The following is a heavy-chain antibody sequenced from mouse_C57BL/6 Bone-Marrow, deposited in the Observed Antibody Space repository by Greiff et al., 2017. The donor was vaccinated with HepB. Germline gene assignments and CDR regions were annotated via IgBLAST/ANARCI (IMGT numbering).Heavy chain of an antibody. D-gene: IGHD1-1*01. J-gene: IGHJ3*01. V-gene: IGHV1-78*01. Sequence: QVQLQQSDAELVKPGASVKISCKVSGYTFTDHTIHWMKQRPEQGLEWIGYIYPRDGSTKYNEKFKGKATLTADKSSSTAYMQLNSLTSEDSAVYFCARGWIYYYGPAWFAYWGQGTLVTVSA. CDR3: ARGWIYYYGPAWFAY. CDR1: GYTFTDHT. CDR2: IYPRDGST.